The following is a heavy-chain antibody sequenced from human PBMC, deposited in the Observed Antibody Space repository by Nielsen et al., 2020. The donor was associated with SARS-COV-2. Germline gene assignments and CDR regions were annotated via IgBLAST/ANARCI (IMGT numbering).Heavy chain of an antibody. Sequence: GESLKISCAASGFTFSSLWMSWVRQVPGKGLEWVADIKPDGSEKFYVDSVKGRFTISRDNAKNSMSLQMNSLRVEDTAGYYCARDWSRAFDVWGQGTMVTVSS. CDR2: IKPDGSEK. V-gene: IGHV3-7*01. CDR3: ARDWSRAFDV. J-gene: IGHJ3*01. CDR1: GFTFSSLW.